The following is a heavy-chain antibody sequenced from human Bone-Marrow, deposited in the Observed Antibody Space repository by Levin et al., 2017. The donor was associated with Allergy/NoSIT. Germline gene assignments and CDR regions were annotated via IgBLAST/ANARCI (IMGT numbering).Heavy chain of an antibody. V-gene: IGHV2-5*02. CDR1: GFSLYTSGVG. Sequence: SGPTLVKPTPTLTLTCNFSGFSLYTSGVGVGWFRQSPGKALEWLTLIYWDDDARYNPSLRDRVAVTKDASSNQVVLTLTNMGPVDAGTYYCVRRTPKCLFFNPWGPGVLVTVSS. CDR2: IYWDDDA. CDR3: VRRTPKCLFFNP. D-gene: IGHD3-16*01. J-gene: IGHJ5*02.